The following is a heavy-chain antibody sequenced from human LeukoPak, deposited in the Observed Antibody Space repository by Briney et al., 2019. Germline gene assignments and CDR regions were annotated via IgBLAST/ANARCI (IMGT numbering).Heavy chain of an antibody. CDR2: ISSSISYI. CDR3: ARDLALDDYFDS. CDR1: GFTFSNYS. D-gene: IGHD1-1*01. V-gene: IGHV3-21*01. J-gene: IGHJ4*02. Sequence: PGGSLRLSCAASGFTFSNYSMNWVRQAPGKGLEWVSSISSSISYIYYADSVKDRSTISRQNFQATVDLQMNSLRPEDTAIYYCARDLALDDYFDSWGQGTLVTVSS.